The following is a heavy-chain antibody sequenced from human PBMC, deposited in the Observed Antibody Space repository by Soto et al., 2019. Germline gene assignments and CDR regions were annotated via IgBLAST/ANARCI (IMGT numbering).Heavy chain of an antibody. V-gene: IGHV4-31*03. D-gene: IGHD3-3*01. CDR3: ARDVPQITIFGVVPNDYYMDV. Sequence: PSDTLSLTCTVSGGSLSSGGYYWSWIRQHPGKGLEWIGYIYYSGSTYYNPSLKSRVTISVDTSKNQFSLKLSSVTAADTAVYYCARDVPQITIFGVVPNDYYMDVWGKGTTVNVSS. J-gene: IGHJ6*03. CDR1: GGSLSSGGYY. CDR2: IYYSGST.